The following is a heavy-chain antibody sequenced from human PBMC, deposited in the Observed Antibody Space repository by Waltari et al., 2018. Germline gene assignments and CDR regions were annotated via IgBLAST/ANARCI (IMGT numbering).Heavy chain of an antibody. D-gene: IGHD3-10*01. CDR3: ARVGDYHGSGRFGLDV. CDR2: ITRDGTA. Sequence: QAQLHQWGAGLLTPSETLSLTCAVSGRSFSGYFWRWLRQSPGKGLEWIGEITRDGTANYNPSLKSRVGMSVDTIKSQISLSLSSVTAADAAVYYCARVGDYHGSGRFGLDVWGRGTRVTVSS. J-gene: IGHJ6*02. V-gene: IGHV4-34*01. CDR1: GRSFSGYF.